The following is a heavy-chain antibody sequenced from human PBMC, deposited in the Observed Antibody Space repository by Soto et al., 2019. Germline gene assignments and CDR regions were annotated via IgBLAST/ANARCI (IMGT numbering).Heavy chain of an antibody. CDR1: GGSISNYY. Sequence: SETLSLTCTVSGGSISNYYWSWIRQPPGKGLEWIGYIYYSGSINYNPSLKSRVTISEDTSKNQFSLKMSSVTAAGTAVYYCAREIAVAGTHYFDYWGQGTLVTVSS. J-gene: IGHJ4*02. D-gene: IGHD6-19*01. CDR2: IYYSGSI. V-gene: IGHV4-59*01. CDR3: AREIAVAGTHYFDY.